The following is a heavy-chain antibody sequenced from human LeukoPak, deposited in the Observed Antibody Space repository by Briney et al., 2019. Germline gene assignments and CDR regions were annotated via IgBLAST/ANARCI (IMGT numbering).Heavy chain of an antibody. CDR3: TRDFHSRVLMVYAIAGWPFDY. D-gene: IGHD2-8*01. J-gene: IGHJ4*02. CDR1: GFTFGDYA. Sequence: SLRLSCTASGFTFGDYAMSWFRQAPGKGLEWVGFIRSKAYGGTTEYAASVKGRFTISRDDSKSIAYLQMNSLKTEDTAVYYCTRDFHSRVLMVYAIAGWPFDYWGQGTLVTVSS. CDR2: IRSKAYGGTT. V-gene: IGHV3-49*03.